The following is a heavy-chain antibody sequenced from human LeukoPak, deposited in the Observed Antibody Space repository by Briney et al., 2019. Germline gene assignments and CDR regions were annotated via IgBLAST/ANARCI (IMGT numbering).Heavy chain of an antibody. V-gene: IGHV3-21*01. CDR3: ARGGSGFDSSGYDFDY. Sequence: PGGSLRLSCAASGFTFSSYSMNWVRQAPGKGLEWVSSISSGSSYIYYADSVKGRFTISRDNAKNSLYLQMNSLRAEDTAVYYCARGGSGFDSSGYDFDYWGQGTLVTVSS. CDR2: ISSGSSYI. D-gene: IGHD3-22*01. J-gene: IGHJ4*02. CDR1: GFTFSSYS.